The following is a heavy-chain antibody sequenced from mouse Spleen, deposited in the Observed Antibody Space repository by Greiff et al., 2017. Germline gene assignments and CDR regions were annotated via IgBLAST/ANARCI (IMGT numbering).Heavy chain of an antibody. J-gene: IGHJ2*01. D-gene: IGHD3-3*01. CDR3: ARRALPYFDY. V-gene: IGHV3-2*02. Sequence: EVMLVESGPGLVKPSQSLSLTCTVTGYSITSDYAWNWIRQFPGNKLEWMGYISYSGSTSYNPSLKSRISITRDTSKNQFFLQLNSVTTEDTATYYCARRALPYFDYWGQGTTLTVSS. CDR2: ISYSGST. CDR1: GYSITSDYA.